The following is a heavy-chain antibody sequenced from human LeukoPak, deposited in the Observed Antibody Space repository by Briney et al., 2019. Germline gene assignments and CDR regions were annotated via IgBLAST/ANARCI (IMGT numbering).Heavy chain of an antibody. D-gene: IGHD6-13*01. CDR3: ARLGKPPAAAGTVFDP. V-gene: IGHV4-39*07. CDR2: IYYGGSA. J-gene: IGHJ5*02. CDR1: GGSITSSGFY. Sequence: SETLSLTCTVSGGSITSSGFYWGWIRQPPGKGLEWIGNIYYGGSAYYNPSLKSRVTISVDTSKNQFSLKLSSVTAADTAVYYCARLGKPPAAAGTVFDPWGQGILVTVSS.